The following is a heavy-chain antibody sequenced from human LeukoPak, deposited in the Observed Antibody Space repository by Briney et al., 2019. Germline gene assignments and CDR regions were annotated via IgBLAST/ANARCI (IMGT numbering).Heavy chain of an antibody. CDR3: ARGSVTTFYYYGMDL. Sequence: GRSLRLSCAASGFTFSSYAMHWVRQAPGKGLEWVAVISYDGSNKYYADSVKGRFTISRDNSKNTLYLQMNSLRADDTAVYYSARGSVTTFYYYGMDLWGKGTTVTVSS. CDR2: ISYDGSNK. CDR1: GFTFSSYA. J-gene: IGHJ6*04. D-gene: IGHD4-11*01. V-gene: IGHV3-30*04.